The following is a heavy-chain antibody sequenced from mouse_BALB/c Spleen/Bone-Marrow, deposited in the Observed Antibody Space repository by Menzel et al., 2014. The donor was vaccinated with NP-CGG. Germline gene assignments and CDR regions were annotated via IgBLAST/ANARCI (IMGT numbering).Heavy chain of an antibody. D-gene: IGHD1-2*01. CDR3: TRDQFITTATRAMEY. CDR2: ISSGGRYT. V-gene: IGHV5-9-4*01. Sequence: EVKLVESGGGLVKPGGSLKLSCAASGFTFSSYVMSWVRRSPEKRLEWVAEISSGGRYTYYPDTVTGRFTISRDNAKNTLYLEMSSLRSEDTAMYYCTRDQFITTATRAMEYWGQGTSVTVSS. CDR1: GFTFSSYV. J-gene: IGHJ4*01.